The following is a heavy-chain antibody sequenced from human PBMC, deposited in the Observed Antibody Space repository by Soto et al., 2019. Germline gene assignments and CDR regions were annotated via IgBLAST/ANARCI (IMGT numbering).Heavy chain of an antibody. D-gene: IGHD3-10*01. CDR3: ARGDVPRVRGMIPYFDF. Sequence: QMQLQESGPGLVKPAQTLYLTCTVSGVSSSMGGYYWTWVRQHPGKGLEWVGHIYYSGTTYYNPSLRSRVSLSVDTSKNQFSLRLNSVTAADTAVYYCARGDVPRVRGMIPYFDFWGQGSLVTVSS. V-gene: IGHV4-31*03. CDR2: IYYSGTT. CDR1: GVSSSMGGYY. J-gene: IGHJ4*02.